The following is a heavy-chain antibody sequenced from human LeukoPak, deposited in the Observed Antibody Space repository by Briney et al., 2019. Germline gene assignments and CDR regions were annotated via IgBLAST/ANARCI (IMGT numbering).Heavy chain of an antibody. D-gene: IGHD3-22*01. Sequence: GGPLRLSCTASGFTFSNYAMSWVRQAPGKGLHWVSAISGGGGSTYYTDSVKGRFTISRDNSKNTLYLQMNSLRAEDTAIYYCAKENWGYNWKYDSSGSGINYWGQGTLVTVSS. CDR2: ISGGGGST. CDR3: AKENWGYNWKYDSSGSGINY. V-gene: IGHV3-23*01. J-gene: IGHJ4*02. CDR1: GFTFSNYA.